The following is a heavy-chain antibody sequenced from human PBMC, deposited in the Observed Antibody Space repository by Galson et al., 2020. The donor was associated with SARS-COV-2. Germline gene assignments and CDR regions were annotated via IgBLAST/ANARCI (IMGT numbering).Heavy chain of an antibody. Sequence: ASETLSLTCTVSGDSISDYYWSWIRQPAGKGLEWIGRIYTSGTKYNPSLKSRVTMSLHTSNNQFSLWLTSVTAADTALYYCASHSGSDSNAFDIWGQGTMVTVSS. D-gene: IGHD5-12*01. V-gene: IGHV4-4*07. J-gene: IGHJ3*02. CDR1: GDSISDYY. CDR2: IYTSGT. CDR3: ASHSGSDSNAFDI.